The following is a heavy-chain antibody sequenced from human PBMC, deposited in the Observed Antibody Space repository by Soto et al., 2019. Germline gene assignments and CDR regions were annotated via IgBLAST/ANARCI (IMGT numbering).Heavy chain of an antibody. J-gene: IGHJ4*02. V-gene: IGHV3-66*01. CDR1: GFNVSSNY. D-gene: IGHD1-26*01. Sequence: GGSLRLSCAASGFNVSSNYMSWVRQAQGKGLEWVSVIYSGGSTYYADSVKGRFNISRDNSKNTLYLQMNSLRAEDTSVYYFASSCTRGVGASAFDYWGQGTLVTVSS. CDR2: IYSGGST. CDR3: ASSCTRGVGASAFDY.